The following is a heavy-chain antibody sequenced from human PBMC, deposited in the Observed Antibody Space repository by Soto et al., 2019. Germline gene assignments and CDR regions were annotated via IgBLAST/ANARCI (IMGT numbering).Heavy chain of an antibody. CDR1: GGSISSGDYY. CDR2: IYYSGST. CDR3: ASLLGQLVVY. J-gene: IGHJ4*02. V-gene: IGHV4-30-4*01. D-gene: IGHD6-6*01. Sequence: SETLSLTCTVSGGSISSGDYYWSWIRQSPGKGLEWIGYIYYSGSTYHNPSLKSRVTISVDTPKNQFSLNLTSVTAADTAVYYCASLLGQLVVYWGQGTLVTV.